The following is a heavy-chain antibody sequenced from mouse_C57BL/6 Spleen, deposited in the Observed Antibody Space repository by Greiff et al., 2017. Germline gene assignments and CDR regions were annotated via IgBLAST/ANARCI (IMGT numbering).Heavy chain of an antibody. D-gene: IGHD1-1*01. Sequence: DVKLQASGGGLVKPGGSLKLSCAASGFTFSDYGMHWVRQAPEKGLEWVAYISSGSSTIYYADTVKGRFTISRDNAKYTLFLQMTSLRSEDTAMYYCARRNYYGSSYDWYFDVWGTGTTVTVSS. CDR3: ARRNYYGSSYDWYFDV. CDR1: GFTFSDYG. J-gene: IGHJ1*03. CDR2: ISSGSSTI. V-gene: IGHV5-17*01.